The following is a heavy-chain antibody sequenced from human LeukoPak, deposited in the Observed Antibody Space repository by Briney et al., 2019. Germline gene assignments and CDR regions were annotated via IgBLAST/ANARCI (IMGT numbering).Heavy chain of an antibody. V-gene: IGHV3-30*02. D-gene: IGHD2-15*01. CDR1: GFTFSSYG. J-gene: IGHJ4*02. Sequence: PGGSLRLSCAASGFTFSSYGMHWVRQAPGKGLEWVAFIRHDGSNKYYADSVKGRFTISRDNSKNTLYLQMNSLRAEDTAVYYCARDIVVVVATTPAVSYFDYWGQGTLVTVSS. CDR3: ARDIVVVVATTPAVSYFDY. CDR2: IRHDGSNK.